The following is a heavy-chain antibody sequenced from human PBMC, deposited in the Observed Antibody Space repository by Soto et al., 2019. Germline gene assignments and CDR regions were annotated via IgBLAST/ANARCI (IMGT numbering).Heavy chain of an antibody. D-gene: IGHD3-22*01. Sequence: QVQLQESGPGLVKPSETLSLTCAVSGDSISSYYCMWIRQPPGKGLESIGYLYYGRSANYNPSLKSRLTLSVDPSTNQCSLTLSSMTAADTAVYYCALRSMAVVPEYWGQGTLVTVSS. CDR3: ALRSMAVVPEY. CDR2: LYYGRSA. J-gene: IGHJ4*02. CDR1: GDSISSYY. V-gene: IGHV4-59*01.